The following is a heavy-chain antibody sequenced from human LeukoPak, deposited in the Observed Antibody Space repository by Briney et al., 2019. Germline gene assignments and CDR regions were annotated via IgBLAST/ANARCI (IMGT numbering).Heavy chain of an antibody. CDR1: GFTFTTYG. CDR2: ISGSGSNT. J-gene: IGHJ6*03. D-gene: IGHD1-14*01. Sequence: YPGGTLRLSCAASGFTFTTYGMIWVRQAPGKGLEWVLGISGSGSNTYYADSVKGRLTSSRDSSKKTVYLQMNSLRAEDTAVYYCAKNGEPYYYMDVWGKGTTVTVSS. CDR3: AKNGEPYYYMDV. V-gene: IGHV3-23*01.